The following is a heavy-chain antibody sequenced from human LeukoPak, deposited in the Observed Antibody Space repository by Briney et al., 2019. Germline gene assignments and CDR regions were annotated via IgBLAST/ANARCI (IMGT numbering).Heavy chain of an antibody. D-gene: IGHD3-22*01. Sequence: GGSLRLSCAASGFTFSSYWMHWVRQAPGKGLVWVSRINSDGSSTSYADSVKGRFTISRDNAKNTLYLQMNSLRAEDTAVYYCAKVKRARPYYYDSSGYSDYWGQGTLVTVSS. V-gene: IGHV3-74*01. CDR2: INSDGSST. CDR3: AKVKRARPYYYDSSGYSDY. J-gene: IGHJ4*02. CDR1: GFTFSSYW.